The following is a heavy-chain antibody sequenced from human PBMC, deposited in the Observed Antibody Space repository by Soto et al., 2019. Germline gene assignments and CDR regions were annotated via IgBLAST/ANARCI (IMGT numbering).Heavy chain of an antibody. CDR3: ARGYLGGVDP. D-gene: IGHD3-16*01. CDR2: IYYSGST. Sequence: PSESLSLTCTVSVGSISSSSYYWGWIRQPPGKGLEWIGSIYYSGSTYYNPSLKSRVTISVDTSKNQFSLRLSSVTAAGTAVYYCARGYLGGVDPWGQGTLVTVSS. J-gene: IGHJ5*02. CDR1: VGSISSSSYY. V-gene: IGHV4-39*01.